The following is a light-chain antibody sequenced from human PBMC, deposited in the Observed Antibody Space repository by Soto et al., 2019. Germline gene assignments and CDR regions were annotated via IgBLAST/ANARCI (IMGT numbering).Light chain of an antibody. CDR3: SSYTSGSTYV. CDR2: EVS. J-gene: IGLJ1*01. CDR1: SSDVGGYNY. V-gene: IGLV2-14*01. Sequence: QSALTQPASVSGSPGQSITISCTGTSSDVGGYNYVSWYQQHPGKAPKLMIYEVSNRPSGVSNRFSGSKSGNTASLTISGLQAEDEADYHCSSYTSGSTYVFGTGTKLTVL.